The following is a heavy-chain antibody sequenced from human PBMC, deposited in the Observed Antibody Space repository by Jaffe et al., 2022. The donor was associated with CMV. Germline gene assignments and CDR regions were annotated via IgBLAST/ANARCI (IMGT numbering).Heavy chain of an antibody. CDR1: GFTFSSYE. D-gene: IGHD6-6*01. J-gene: IGHJ3*02. V-gene: IGHV3-48*03. CDR3: AREVNLDIAARPGSAFDI. Sequence: EVQLVESGGGLVQPGGSLRLSCAASGFTFSSYEMNWVRQAPGKGLEWVSYISSSGSTIYYADSVKGRFTISRDNAKNSLYLQMNSLRAEDTAVYYCAREVNLDIAARPGSAFDIWGQGTMVTVSS. CDR2: ISSSGSTI.